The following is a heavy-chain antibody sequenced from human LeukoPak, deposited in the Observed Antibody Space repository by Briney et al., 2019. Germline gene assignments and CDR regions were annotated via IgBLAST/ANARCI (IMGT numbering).Heavy chain of an antibody. D-gene: IGHD3-10*01. V-gene: IGHV4-34*01. CDR3: ARQGVRGVIAQVFDY. Sequence: SETLSLTCAVYGGSFSGYYWSWIRQPPGKGLEWIGEINHSGSTNYNPSLKSRVTISVDTSKNQFSLKLSSVTAADTAVYYCARQGVRGVIAQVFDYWGQGTLVTVSS. J-gene: IGHJ4*02. CDR2: INHSGST. CDR1: GGSFSGYY.